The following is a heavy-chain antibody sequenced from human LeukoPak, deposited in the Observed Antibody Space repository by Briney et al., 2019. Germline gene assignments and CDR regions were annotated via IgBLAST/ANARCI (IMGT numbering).Heavy chain of an antibody. CDR1: GFTFSGSA. Sequence: PGGSLRLSCAASGFTFSGSAVHWVRQASGKGLEWVGRMRTKANNYATAHAASVKGRFTISRDDSKNTAYLQMNSLKTEDTAVYYCARVRRGNVLRFLEWLGGFPDYWGQGTLVTVSS. D-gene: IGHD3-3*01. CDR3: ARVRRGNVLRFLEWLGGFPDY. J-gene: IGHJ4*02. CDR2: MRTKANNYAT. V-gene: IGHV3-73*01.